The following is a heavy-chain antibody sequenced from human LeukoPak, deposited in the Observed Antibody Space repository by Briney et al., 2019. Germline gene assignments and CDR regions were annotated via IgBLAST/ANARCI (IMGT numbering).Heavy chain of an antibody. CDR1: GGSISSYY. CDR3: ARSPPVGSYYYMDV. D-gene: IGHD1-26*01. J-gene: IGHJ6*03. CDR2: IYTSGST. V-gene: IGHV4-4*07. Sequence: PSETLSLTCTVSGGSISSYYWSWIRQPAGKGLEWIGRIYTSGSTNYNPSLKSRVTMSVDTSKNQFSLKLSSVTAADTAVYYCARSPPVGSYYYMDVWGKGTTVTVSS.